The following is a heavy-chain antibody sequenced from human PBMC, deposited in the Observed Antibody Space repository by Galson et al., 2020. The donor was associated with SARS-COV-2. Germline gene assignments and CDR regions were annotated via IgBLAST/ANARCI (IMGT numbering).Heavy chain of an antibody. D-gene: IGHD2-15*01. CDR1: GGMISSYY. CDR3: ARDGGSSSTFDYGMDV. J-gene: IGHJ6*02. V-gene: IGHV4-59*01. CDR2: VFFSGST. Sequence: SETLSLTCTVSGGMISSYYWSWIRQPPGKGLEWIGSVFFSGSTQYNPSLKSRVSMSVDTSSNRFSLRLTSVTAADTAVYFCARDGGSSSTFDYGMDVWGQGTTITVSS.